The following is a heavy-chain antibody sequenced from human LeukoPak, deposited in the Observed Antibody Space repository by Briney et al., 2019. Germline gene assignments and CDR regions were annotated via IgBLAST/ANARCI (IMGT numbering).Heavy chain of an antibody. J-gene: IGHJ4*02. V-gene: IGHV4-31*03. D-gene: IGHD3-22*01. CDR2: IYYSGST. CDR1: GGSISSGGYY. CDR3: ARSHYYDSSGYPDY. Sequence: PSQTLSLTCTVSGGSISSGGYYWSWIRQHPGKGLEWVGYIYYSGSTYYNPSLKSRVTISVDTSKNQFSLKLSSVTAADTAVYYCARSHYYDSSGYPDYWGQGTLVTVSS.